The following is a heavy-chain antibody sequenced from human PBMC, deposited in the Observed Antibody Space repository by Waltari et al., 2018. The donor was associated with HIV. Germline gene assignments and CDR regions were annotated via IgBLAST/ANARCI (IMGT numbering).Heavy chain of an antibody. V-gene: IGHV1-2*02. CDR1: GFTFGDYY. J-gene: IGHJ4*02. CDR3: TRVFRGTINYFDSRLGH. CDR2: INPNSGGT. D-gene: IGHD3-22*01. Sequence: QVQLVQSGAEVKQPGDSVKVSCKASGFTFGDYYMYWVRQAPGQGFEWMGWINPNSGGTRYSEKFQGRVTMTRDTSISTAYMEWFRLRFDDTALYYCTRVFRGTINYFDSRLGHWGQGTLVTGSS.